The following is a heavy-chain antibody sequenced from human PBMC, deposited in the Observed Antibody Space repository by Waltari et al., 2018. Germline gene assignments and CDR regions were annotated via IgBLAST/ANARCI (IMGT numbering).Heavy chain of an antibody. D-gene: IGHD3-22*01. Sequence: QVQLQQWGAGLLKPSETLSLTCAVYGGSFSGYYWSWIRQPPGKGLEWIGEINHSGSTNYNPSLKSRVTISVDTSKNQFSLKLSSVTAADTAVYYCAYDTYYYDSGDDGGFDPWGQGTLVTVSS. CDR2: INHSGST. CDR3: AYDTYYYDSGDDGGFDP. J-gene: IGHJ5*02. CDR1: GGSFSGYY. V-gene: IGHV4-34*01.